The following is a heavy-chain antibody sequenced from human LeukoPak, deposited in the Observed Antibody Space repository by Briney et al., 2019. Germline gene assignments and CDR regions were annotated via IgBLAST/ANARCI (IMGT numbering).Heavy chain of an antibody. CDR2: IYTSGST. CDR3: ARDSPEAPDILTPRYAFDI. J-gene: IGHJ3*02. CDR1: GGSISSGSYY. Sequence: PSETLSLTCTVSGGSISSGSYYWSWIRQPAGKGLEWIGRIYTSGSTNYNPSLKSRVTISVDTSKNQFSLKLSSVTAADTAVYYCARDSPEAPDILTPRYAFDIWGQGTMVTVSS. D-gene: IGHD3-9*01. V-gene: IGHV4-61*02.